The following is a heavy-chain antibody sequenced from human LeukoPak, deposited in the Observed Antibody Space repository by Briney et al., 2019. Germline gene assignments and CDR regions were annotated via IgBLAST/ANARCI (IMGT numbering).Heavy chain of an antibody. Sequence: SETLSLTCTVSGVSVSSNYWSWIRQAPGKGLEWIGYMYHTGSGNYNPSLKSRVTISVDTSKNHFSLRLTSVTAADAAVYYCARQVIGHFDYWGQGTLVTVSS. J-gene: IGHJ4*02. CDR1: GVSVSSNY. CDR3: ARQVIGHFDY. V-gene: IGHV4-59*08. CDR2: MYHTGSG.